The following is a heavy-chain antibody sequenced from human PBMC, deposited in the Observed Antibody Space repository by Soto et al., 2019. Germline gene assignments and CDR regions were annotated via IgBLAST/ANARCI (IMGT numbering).Heavy chain of an antibody. CDR1: GFTFSSYA. D-gene: IGHD2-21*02. V-gene: IGHV3-30-3*01. Sequence: QVQLVESGGGVVQPGRSLRLSCAASGFTFSSYAMHWVRQAPGKGLEWVAVISYDGSNKYYADSVKGRFTNSRDNSKNTLYLQMHSLRAEDTAVYYCARDYSLCGGDCYPDAFDIWGQGTMVTVSS. CDR2: ISYDGSNK. J-gene: IGHJ3*02. CDR3: ARDYSLCGGDCYPDAFDI.